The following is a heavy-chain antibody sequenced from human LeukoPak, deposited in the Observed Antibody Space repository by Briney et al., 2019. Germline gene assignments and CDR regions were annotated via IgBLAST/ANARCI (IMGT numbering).Heavy chain of an antibody. D-gene: IGHD3-22*01. CDR2: ISYDGSNK. J-gene: IGHJ3*02. CDR1: GFTFSSYA. V-gene: IGHV3-30-3*01. Sequence: GGSPRLSCAASGFTFSSYAMHWVRQAPGKGLEWVAVISYDGSNKYYADSVKGRFTISRDNSKNTLYLQMNSLRAEDTAVYYCARLESYYYDSSGGAFDIWGQGTMVTVSS. CDR3: ARLESYYYDSSGGAFDI.